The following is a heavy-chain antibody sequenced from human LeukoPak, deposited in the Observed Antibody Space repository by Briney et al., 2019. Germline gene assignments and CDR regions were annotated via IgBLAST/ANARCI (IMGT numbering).Heavy chain of an antibody. J-gene: IGHJ4*02. V-gene: IGHV4-31*03. CDR1: GGSISSGGYF. CDR2: IYYSGST. D-gene: IGHD1-26*01. Sequence: SETLSLTCTVSGGSISSGGYFWNWIRQHPGKGLEWIGHIYYSGSTSYNPSLKSRVTISRDTSKNQFSLKLSSVTAADTAVYYCARPSYGLDGDYWGQGNRDTVSS. CDR3: ARPSYGLDGDY.